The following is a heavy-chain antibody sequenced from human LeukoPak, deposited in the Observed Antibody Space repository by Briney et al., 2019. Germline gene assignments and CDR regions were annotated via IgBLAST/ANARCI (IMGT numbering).Heavy chain of an antibody. J-gene: IGHJ4*02. CDR3: TRVRWSYWAPQH. Sequence: GGSLRLSCTASGFTFGDYAMSWVRQAPGKGLEWVSFIRSKAYGGTTEYAASVKGRFTISRDDSKSIAYLQMNSLKTEDTAVYYCTRVRWSYWAPQHWGQGTLVTVSS. CDR1: GFTFGDYA. V-gene: IGHV3-49*04. D-gene: IGHD1-26*01. CDR2: IRSKAYGGTT.